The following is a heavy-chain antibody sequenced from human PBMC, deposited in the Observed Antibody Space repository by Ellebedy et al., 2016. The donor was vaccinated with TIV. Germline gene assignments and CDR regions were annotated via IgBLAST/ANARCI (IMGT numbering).Heavy chain of an antibody. D-gene: IGHD3-3*01. CDR1: GFIVGDTY. Sequence: PGGSLRLSCAASGFIVGDTYMAWVRQVPGEGLEWVSAFYPANRAYYGDSVRDRFRVSRDNSQNTMDLEMNNLRVEETAVYYCARLESGRKLDYWGQGILVTVSS. CDR3: ARLESGRKLDY. V-gene: IGHV3-66*04. CDR2: FYPANRA. J-gene: IGHJ4*02.